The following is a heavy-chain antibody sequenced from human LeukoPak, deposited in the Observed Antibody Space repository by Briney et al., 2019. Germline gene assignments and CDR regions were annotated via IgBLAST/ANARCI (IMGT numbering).Heavy chain of an antibody. CDR2: ISGSGGST. CDR1: GFTFSSYA. J-gene: IGHJ4*02. V-gene: IGHV3-23*01. CDR3: AKTIYGDYGAIGNY. D-gene: IGHD4-17*01. Sequence: GGSLRLSCAASGFTFSSYAMSWVRRAPGKGLEWVSAISGSGGSTYYADSVKGRFTISRDNSKNTLYLQMNSLRAEDTAVYYCAKTIYGDYGAIGNYWGQGTLVTVSS.